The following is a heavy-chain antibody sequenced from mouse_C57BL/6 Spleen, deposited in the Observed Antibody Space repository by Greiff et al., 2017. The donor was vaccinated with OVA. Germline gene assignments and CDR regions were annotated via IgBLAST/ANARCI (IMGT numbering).Heavy chain of an antibody. D-gene: IGHD1-3*01. CDR2: ISYDGSN. CDR1: GYSITSGYY. Sequence: DVQLQESGPGLVKPSQSLSLTCSVTGYSITSGYYWNWIRQFPGNKLEWMGYISYDGSNNYNPSLKNRISITRDTSKNQFFLKLNSVTTEDTATYYCARDELTFFDYWGQGTTLTVSS. J-gene: IGHJ2*01. V-gene: IGHV3-6*01. CDR3: ARDELTFFDY.